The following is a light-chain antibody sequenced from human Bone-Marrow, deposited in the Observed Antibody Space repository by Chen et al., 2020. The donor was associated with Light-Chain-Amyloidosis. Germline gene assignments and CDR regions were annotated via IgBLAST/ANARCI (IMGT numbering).Light chain of an antibody. CDR2: DDS. J-gene: IGLJ3*02. V-gene: IGLV3-21*02. Sequence: SFVLTQPSSVPVAPGQAATIACGGNNIGSTSVHWYQQTPGQAPLLFVYDDSDRPSGIPERLSGSNSGNTATLTISRVEAGDEADYYCQVWDRSSDRPVFGGGTKLTVL. CDR1: NIGSTS. CDR3: QVWDRSSDRPV.